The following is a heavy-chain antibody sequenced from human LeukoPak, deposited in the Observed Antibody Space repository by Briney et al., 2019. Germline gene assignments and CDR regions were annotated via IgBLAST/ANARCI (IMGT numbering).Heavy chain of an antibody. J-gene: IGHJ4*02. Sequence: PGGSLRLSCAASGFTFSSYSMNWVRQAPGKGLEWVSYISSSGTTVNYADSVKGRFTTSRDNAKNSLYLQMNSLRAEDTALYYCAKLVVPAANAADSWGQGTMVTVSS. CDR1: GFTFSSYS. V-gene: IGHV3-48*04. CDR3: AKLVVPAANAADS. D-gene: IGHD2-2*01. CDR2: ISSSGTTV.